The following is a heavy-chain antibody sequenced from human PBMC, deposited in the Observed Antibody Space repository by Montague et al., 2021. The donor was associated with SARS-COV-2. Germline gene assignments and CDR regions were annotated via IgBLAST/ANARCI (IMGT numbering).Heavy chain of an antibody. Sequence: SLSLSWSASGFTFSSYAMHWVRQAPGKGLEWVAVISYDGSNKYYADSVKGRFTISRDNSKNALYLQMNSLRAEDTAVYYCASSRWLRLLTSPLDYWGQGTLVTVSS. V-gene: IGHV3-30-3*01. D-gene: IGHD5-12*01. CDR3: ASSRWLRLLTSPLDY. CDR1: GFTFSSYA. CDR2: ISYDGSNK. J-gene: IGHJ4*02.